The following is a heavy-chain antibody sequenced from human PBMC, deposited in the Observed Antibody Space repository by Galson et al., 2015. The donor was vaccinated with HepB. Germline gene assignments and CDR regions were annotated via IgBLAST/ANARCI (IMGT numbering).Heavy chain of an antibody. CDR1: GYTFTDYA. CDR3: ARDLGGYCSRSNCYVGWFDS. V-gene: IGHV1-3*01. CDR2: FNVGFGTT. D-gene: IGHD2-2*01. Sequence: SVKVSCKASGYTFTDYAMHWVRQAPGQRLEWMGWFNVGFGTTKYSQSFQGRVTITRDTSASTAYMELSSLRSKDTAVYYCARDLGGYCSRSNCYVGWFDSWGQGTLVTVSS. J-gene: IGHJ5*01.